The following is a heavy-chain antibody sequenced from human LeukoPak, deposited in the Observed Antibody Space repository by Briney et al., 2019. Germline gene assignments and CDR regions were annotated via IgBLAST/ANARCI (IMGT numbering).Heavy chain of an antibody. V-gene: IGHV1-18*01. CDR2: ISAYNGNT. CDR1: GYTFTSYG. Sequence: ASVKVSCKASGYTFTSYGISWVRQAPGQGLEWMGWISAYNGNTNYAQKFQGRVTMTRDTSISTAYMELSRLRSDDTAVYYCARRYSSSYYYYYYMDVWGKGTTVTVSS. J-gene: IGHJ6*03. D-gene: IGHD6-6*01. CDR3: ARRYSSSYYYYYYMDV.